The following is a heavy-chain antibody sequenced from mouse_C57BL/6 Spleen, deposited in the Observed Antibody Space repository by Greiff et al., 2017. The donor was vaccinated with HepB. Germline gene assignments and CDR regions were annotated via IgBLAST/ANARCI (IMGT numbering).Heavy chain of an antibody. CDR1: GYSITSGYY. V-gene: IGHV3-6*01. J-gene: IGHJ2*01. Sequence: EVKLQESGPGLVKPSQSLSLTCSVTGYSITSGYYWNWIRQFPGNKLEWMGYISYDGSNNYNPSLKNRISITRDTSKNQFFLKLNSVTTEDTATYYCARGGFSTVVADYWGQGTTLTVSS. CDR2: ISYDGSN. D-gene: IGHD1-1*01. CDR3: ARGGFSTVVADY.